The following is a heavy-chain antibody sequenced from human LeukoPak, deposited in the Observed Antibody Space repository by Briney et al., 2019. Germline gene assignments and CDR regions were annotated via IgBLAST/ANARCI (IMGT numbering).Heavy chain of an antibody. CDR3: ARDGGPTRYSSSWYGAFDI. V-gene: IGHV3-64*01. Sequence: PGGSLRLSCAASGFTFSSYAMPWVRQAPGKGLEYVSAISSNGGSTYYANSVKGRFTISRDNSKNTLYLQMGSLSAEDMAVYYCARDGGPTRYSSSWYGAFDIWGQGTMVTVSS. CDR1: GFTFSSYA. J-gene: IGHJ3*02. CDR2: ISSNGGST. D-gene: IGHD6-13*01.